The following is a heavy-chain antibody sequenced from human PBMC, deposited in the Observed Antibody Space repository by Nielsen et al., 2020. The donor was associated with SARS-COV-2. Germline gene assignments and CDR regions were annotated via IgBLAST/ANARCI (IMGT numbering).Heavy chain of an antibody. V-gene: IGHV1-46*02. CDR1: GYTFNSYY. Sequence: ASVKVSCKASGYTFNSYYMHWVRQAPGQGLEWMGIINPSGGSTSYAQKFQGRVTMTRDTSTSTVYMELSSLRSEDTAVYYCARETRIAAAGKATVYYFDYWGQGTLVTVSS. CDR2: INPSGGST. D-gene: IGHD6-13*01. CDR3: ARETRIAAAGKATVYYFDY. J-gene: IGHJ4*02.